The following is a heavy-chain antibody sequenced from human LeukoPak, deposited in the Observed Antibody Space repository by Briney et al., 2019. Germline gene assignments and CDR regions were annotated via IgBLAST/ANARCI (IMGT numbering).Heavy chain of an antibody. D-gene: IGHD3-3*01. V-gene: IGHV1-69*01. CDR1: GGTFSSYA. CDR2: IIPIFGTA. Sequence: GSSVKVSCKASGGTFSSYAISWVRQAPGQGLEWMGGIIPIFGTANYAQKFQGRVTITADESTSTAYMELSSLRSEDTAVYYCARDRLRFLEWTPPNAFDIWGQGTMVTVSS. J-gene: IGHJ3*02. CDR3: ARDRLRFLEWTPPNAFDI.